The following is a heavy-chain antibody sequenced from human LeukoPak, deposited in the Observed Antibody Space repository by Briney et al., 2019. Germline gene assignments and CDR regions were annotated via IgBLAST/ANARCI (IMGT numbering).Heavy chain of an antibody. CDR1: GGSFSGYY. D-gene: IGHD1-26*01. Sequence: SGTLSLTCAVYGGSFSGYYWSWIRQPPGKGLEWIGEINHSGSTNYNPSLKSRVTISVDTSKNQFSLKLSSVTAADTAVYYCARGRSYYNAFDIWGQGTMVTVSS. CDR3: ARGRSYYNAFDI. V-gene: IGHV4-34*01. J-gene: IGHJ3*02. CDR2: INHSGST.